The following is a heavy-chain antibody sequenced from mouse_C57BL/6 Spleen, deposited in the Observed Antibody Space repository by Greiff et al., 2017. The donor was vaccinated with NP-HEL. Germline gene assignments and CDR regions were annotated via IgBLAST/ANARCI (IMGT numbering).Heavy chain of an antibody. J-gene: IGHJ4*01. V-gene: IGHV1-85*01. CDR3: ARKPLYYGYDVGAMDY. Sequence: QVQLQQSGPELVKPGASVKLSCKASGYTFTSYDINWVKQRPGQGLEWIGWIYPRDGSTKYNEKCKGKATLTVDTSSSTAYMELHSLTSEDSAVYFCARKPLYYGYDVGAMDYWGQGTSVTVSS. CDR2: IYPRDGST. CDR1: GYTFTSYD. D-gene: IGHD2-2*01.